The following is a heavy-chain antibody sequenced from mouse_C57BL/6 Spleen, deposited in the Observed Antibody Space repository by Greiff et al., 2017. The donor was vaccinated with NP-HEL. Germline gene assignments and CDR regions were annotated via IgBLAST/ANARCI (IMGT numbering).Heavy chain of an antibody. J-gene: IGHJ2*01. CDR3: ARVHYDGYYYIDY. CDR2: IDPSDSET. CDR1: GYTFTSYW. Sequence: VQLQQPGAELVRPGSSVKLSCKASGYTFTSYWMHWVKQRPIQGLEWIGNIDPSDSETHYNQKFKDKATLTVDKSSSTAYMQLSSLTSEDSAVYYCARVHYDGYYYIDYWGQGTTLTVSS. D-gene: IGHD2-3*01. V-gene: IGHV1-52*01.